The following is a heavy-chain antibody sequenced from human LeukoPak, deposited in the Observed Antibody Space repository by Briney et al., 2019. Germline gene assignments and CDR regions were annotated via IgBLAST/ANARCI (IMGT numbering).Heavy chain of an antibody. CDR1: GFTFGSYA. V-gene: IGHV3-74*01. CDR3: ACGSESVDY. D-gene: IGHD3-10*01. J-gene: IGHJ4*02. CDR2: INTDGSGT. Sequence: GGSLRLSCAASGFTFGSYAMSWVRQAPGKGLVWVSRINTDGSGTSYADSVKGRFTISRDIAKNTLYLQMNSLRAEDTAVYYCACGSESVDYWGQGTLVTVSS.